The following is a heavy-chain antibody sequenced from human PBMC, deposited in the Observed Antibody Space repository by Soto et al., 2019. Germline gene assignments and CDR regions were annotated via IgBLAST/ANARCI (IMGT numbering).Heavy chain of an antibody. J-gene: IGHJ4*02. CDR1: GYTFTGYY. V-gene: IGHV1-2*02. D-gene: IGHD3-22*01. Sequence: QVQLVQSGAEVKKPGASVKVSCKASGYTFTGYYMHWVRQAPGQGLEWMGWINPNSGGTNYAQKFQGRVTMPRDTSISPAYMELSRLRAEDTAVYYCARDITMMEEVMGYWGQGSLVSVSS. CDR3: ARDITMMEEVMGY. CDR2: INPNSGGT.